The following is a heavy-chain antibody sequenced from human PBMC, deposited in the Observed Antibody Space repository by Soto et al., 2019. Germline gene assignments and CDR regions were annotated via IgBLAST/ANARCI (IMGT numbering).Heavy chain of an antibody. J-gene: IGHJ6*02. Sequence: QVQLVQSGAEVKKPGASVKVSCKASGYTFTSYDINWVRQATGQGLEWMGWMNPNSGNTGYAQKFQGRVTMTRNTSITTAYMELSSLRSEDTAVYYCARPEYYPYGMDVWGQGTTVTVSS. CDR1: GYTFTSYD. V-gene: IGHV1-8*01. CDR3: ARPEYYPYGMDV. D-gene: IGHD3-10*01. CDR2: MNPNSGNT.